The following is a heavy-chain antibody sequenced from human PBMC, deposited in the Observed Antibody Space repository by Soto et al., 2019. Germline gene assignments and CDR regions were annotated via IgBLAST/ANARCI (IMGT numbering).Heavy chain of an antibody. CDR3: ARMETSGTLNWLDP. V-gene: IGHV1-8*01. CDR1: GYTFGNNG. Sequence: ASVKVSCKASGYTFGNNGISWVRQATGQGLEWMGWMNPNSGNTGYAQKFQGRVFMTRNTSITTAYLELSSLRSDDTAIYYCARMETSGTLNWLDPWGQGPLVTVSS. J-gene: IGHJ5*02. CDR2: MNPNSGNT. D-gene: IGHD1-1*01.